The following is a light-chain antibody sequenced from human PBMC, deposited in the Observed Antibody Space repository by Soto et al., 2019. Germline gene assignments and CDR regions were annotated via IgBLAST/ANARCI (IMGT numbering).Light chain of an antibody. Sequence: EIVLTQSPDTLSLSPGERATLSCRASRSFSSSYLAWYQQTPGQAPRLLIYAASSRATGIPDRFSGSGSGTDFTLTISSLEPEDSAVYFCHQYGSSPPYTFGQGTKLEIK. CDR2: AAS. CDR1: RSFSSSY. CDR3: HQYGSSPPYT. V-gene: IGKV3-20*01. J-gene: IGKJ2*01.